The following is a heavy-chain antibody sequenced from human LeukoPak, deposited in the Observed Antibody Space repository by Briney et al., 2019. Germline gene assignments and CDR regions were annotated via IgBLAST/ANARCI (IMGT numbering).Heavy chain of an antibody. D-gene: IGHD3-3*02. CDR1: GFTLSTYY. CDR3: ARVGDHFHWNLDL. CDR2: IYSGGTT. J-gene: IGHJ2*01. V-gene: IGHV3-53*01. Sequence: GGSLRLSCAASGFTLSTYYMNWVRQAPGKGLEWVSIIYSGGTTYYADSVKGRFTISRDTSKNTLSLQMNSLRAEDTAVYFCARVGDHFHWNLDLWGRGTLVTVSS.